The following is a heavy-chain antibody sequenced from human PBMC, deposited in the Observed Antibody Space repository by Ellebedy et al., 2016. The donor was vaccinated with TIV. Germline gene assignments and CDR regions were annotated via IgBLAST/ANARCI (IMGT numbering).Heavy chain of an antibody. Sequence: GESLKISXVVSGFTFSSYSMNWVRQAPGKGLEWVSSISSSSSYIYYADSVKGRFTISRDNAKNSLYLQMNSLRAEDTAVYYCAKDRWELLGSDYWGQGTLVTVSS. V-gene: IGHV3-21*04. CDR3: AKDRWELLGSDY. CDR1: GFTFSSYS. D-gene: IGHD1-26*01. CDR2: ISSSSSYI. J-gene: IGHJ4*02.